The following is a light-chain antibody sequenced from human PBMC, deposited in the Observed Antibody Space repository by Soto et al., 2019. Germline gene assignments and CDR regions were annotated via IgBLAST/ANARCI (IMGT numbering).Light chain of an antibody. CDR3: QQYNSDSQT. J-gene: IGKJ1*01. Sequence: DIQMTQSPSTLSACVGDRVTITCRASQSISSWLAWYQQKPGKAPKLLIYKASTLESGVPSRFSGSGSGTEFTLTISSLQPDDFATYYCQQYNSDSQTFGQGTQVEIK. V-gene: IGKV1-5*03. CDR2: KAS. CDR1: QSISSW.